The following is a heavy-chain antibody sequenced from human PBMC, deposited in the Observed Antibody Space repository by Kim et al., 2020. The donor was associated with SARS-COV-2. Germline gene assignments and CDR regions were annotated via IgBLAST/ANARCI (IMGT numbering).Heavy chain of an antibody. CDR2: ISYDGSNK. CDR1: GFTFSSYG. CDR3: AKMIYGGNSY. J-gene: IGHJ4*02. Sequence: GGSLRLSCAASGFTFSSYGMHWVRQAPGKGLEWVAVISYDGSNKYYADSVKGRFTISRDNSKNTLYLQMNSLRAEDTAVYYCAKMIYGGNSYWGQGTLVTVSS. D-gene: IGHD2-21*02. V-gene: IGHV3-30*18.